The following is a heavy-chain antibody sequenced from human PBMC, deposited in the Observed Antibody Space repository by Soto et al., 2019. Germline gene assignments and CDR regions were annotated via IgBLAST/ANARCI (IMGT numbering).Heavy chain of an antibody. CDR2: ISSNGGST. CDR3: AKAMVTGFDY. CDR1: GFTFSSYA. Sequence: PGGSLRLSCSASGFTFSSYAMHWVRQAPGKGLEYVSAISSNGGSTYYADSVKGRFTISRDNSKNTLYLQMNSLRAEDTAVYYCAKAMVTGFDYWGQGTLVTVSS. J-gene: IGHJ4*02. V-gene: IGHV3-64*04. D-gene: IGHD5-18*01.